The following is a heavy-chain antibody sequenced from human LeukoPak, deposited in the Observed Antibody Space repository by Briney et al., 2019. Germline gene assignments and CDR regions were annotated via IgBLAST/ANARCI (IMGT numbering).Heavy chain of an antibody. Sequence: SETLSLTCAVYGGSFSGYYWSWIRQPPGKGLEWIGEINHSGSTNYNPSLKSRVTISVDTSKNQFSLKLRSVTAADTAVYYCARHPVPAAIDYWGQGTLVTVSS. CDR2: INHSGST. J-gene: IGHJ4*02. V-gene: IGHV4-34*01. CDR1: GGSFSGYY. CDR3: ARHPVPAAIDY. D-gene: IGHD2-2*01.